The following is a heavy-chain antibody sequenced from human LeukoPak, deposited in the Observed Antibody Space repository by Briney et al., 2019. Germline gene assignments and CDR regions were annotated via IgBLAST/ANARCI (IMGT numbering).Heavy chain of an antibody. D-gene: IGHD3-22*01. CDR3: ARGLTDYYDSSGYYYSWFDP. Sequence: PSETLSLTCTVSGGSISSYYWSWIRQPPGKGLEWIGYIYYSGSTNHNPSLKTRVTISVDTSKNRFSLKLSSVTAADTAVYYCARGLTDYYDSSGYYYSWFDPWGQGTLVTVSS. CDR1: GGSISSYY. V-gene: IGHV4-59*01. CDR2: IYYSGST. J-gene: IGHJ5*02.